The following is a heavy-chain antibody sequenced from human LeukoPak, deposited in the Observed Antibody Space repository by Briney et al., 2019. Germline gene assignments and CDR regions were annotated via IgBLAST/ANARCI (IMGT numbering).Heavy chain of an antibody. CDR1: GDSISSSNSY. CDR3: TRGRGI. J-gene: IGHJ4*02. Sequence: PSETLSLTCSVSGDSISSSNSYWGWIRQPPGKGLEWIGSIYYSGNTYYNASLKSRVTISLDTSKNQFSLKLTSVTAADTAVYYCTRGRGIWGQGTLVTVSS. V-gene: IGHV4-39*07. D-gene: IGHD3-10*01. CDR2: IYYSGNT.